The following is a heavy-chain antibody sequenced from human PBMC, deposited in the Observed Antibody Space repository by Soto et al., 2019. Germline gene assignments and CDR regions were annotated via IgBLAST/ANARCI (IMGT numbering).Heavy chain of an antibody. D-gene: IGHD6-13*01. J-gene: IGHJ6*02. V-gene: IGHV1-18*01. CDR2: ISAYNGNT. Sequence: QVQLVQSGAEVKKPGASVKVSCKASGYTFTSYGISWLRQAPGQGLAWMGWISAYNGNTNYAQKLQGRVTMTTHTSASTAYMELRSLRCDDAAVYYCARGMIASGGTSGYGLDVWGQGPTVTVSS. CDR1: GYTFTSYG. CDR3: ARGMIASGGTSGYGLDV.